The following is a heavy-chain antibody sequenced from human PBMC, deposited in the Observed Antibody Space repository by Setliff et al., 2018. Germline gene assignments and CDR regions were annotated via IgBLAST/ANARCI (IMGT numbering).Heavy chain of an antibody. V-gene: IGHV4-39*01. CDR2: IYYSGST. Sequence: CTVSDVSISSSSFYWAWIRQPPGKGLEWIGSIYYSGSTYYNPSLTSRVTISVDTSNNQFSLNLRSVTAADTAIYYCARHFRSSKVQFLEYLTDYYFDSWGQGTLVTV. J-gene: IGHJ4*02. D-gene: IGHD3-3*01. CDR3: ARHFRSSKVQFLEYLTDYYFDS. CDR1: DVSISSSSFY.